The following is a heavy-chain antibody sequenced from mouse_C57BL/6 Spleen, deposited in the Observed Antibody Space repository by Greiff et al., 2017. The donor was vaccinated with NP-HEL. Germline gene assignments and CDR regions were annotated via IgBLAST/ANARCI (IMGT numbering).Heavy chain of an antibody. Sequence: VHLVESGAELARPGASVKMSCKASGYTFTSYTMHWVKQRPGQGLEWIGYINPSSGYTKYNQKFKDKATLTADKSSSTAYMQLSSLTSEDSAVYYCAREGGGYSNYEFAYWGQGTLVTVSA. J-gene: IGHJ3*01. D-gene: IGHD2-5*01. CDR2: INPSSGYT. CDR1: GYTFTSYT. CDR3: AREGGGYSNYEFAY. V-gene: IGHV1-4*01.